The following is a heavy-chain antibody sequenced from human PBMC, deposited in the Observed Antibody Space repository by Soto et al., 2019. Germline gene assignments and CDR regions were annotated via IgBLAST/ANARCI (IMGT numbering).Heavy chain of an antibody. V-gene: IGHV4-59*01. CDR2: IYYSGST. Sequence: SETLSLTCTVSGGSISSYCWSWIRQPPGKGLEWIGYIYYSGSTNYNPSLKSRVPISVETSKNQFTLKLSFVTAADTAVYYGAGVSGISYYDILNGQAPRAGDMDVWGKGTTVTVSS. CDR3: AGVSGISYYDILNGQAPRAGDMDV. J-gene: IGHJ6*03. CDR1: GGSISSYC. D-gene: IGHD3-9*01.